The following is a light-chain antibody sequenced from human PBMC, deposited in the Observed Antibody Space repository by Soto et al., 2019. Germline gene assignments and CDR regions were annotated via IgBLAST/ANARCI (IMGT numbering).Light chain of an antibody. Sequence: DIQMTQSPSALSASIRDRVTITCRASQGIGNYVAWFQVKPGKVPKRLIYAASSLQSGVPSRFGGYGSGTEFTLTISSLQPEDSAIYYCLQHNSYPLTFGGGTKVDIK. CDR3: LQHNSYPLT. V-gene: IGKV1-17*03. CDR2: AAS. CDR1: QGIGNY. J-gene: IGKJ4*01.